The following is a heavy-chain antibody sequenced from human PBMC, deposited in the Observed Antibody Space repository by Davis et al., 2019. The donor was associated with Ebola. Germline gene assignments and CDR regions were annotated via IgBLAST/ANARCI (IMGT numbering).Heavy chain of an antibody. Sequence: AASVKVSCKASGYIFTSYAMHWVRQAPGQRLEWMGWINGGNGDTKYSQKFRDRVTITRDTSASTSYMELRSLRSDDTAVYYCARASPLAAAGTFDPWGQGTLVTVSS. CDR2: INGGNGDT. CDR3: ARASPLAAAGTFDP. J-gene: IGHJ5*02. CDR1: GYIFTSYA. D-gene: IGHD6-13*01. V-gene: IGHV1-3*01.